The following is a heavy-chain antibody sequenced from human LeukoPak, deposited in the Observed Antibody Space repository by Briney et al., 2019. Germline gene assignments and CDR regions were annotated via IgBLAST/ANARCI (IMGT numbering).Heavy chain of an antibody. CDR3: ARVRTVSVYAIN. CDR1: GGSISSGGYY. CDR2: IYYSGST. V-gene: IGHV4-31*03. D-gene: IGHD2-8*01. Sequence: PSETLSLTCTVSGGSISSGGYYWSWIRQHPGKGLEWIGYIYYSGSTYYNPSLKSRVTISVDTCKNQFSLKLSSVTAADTAVYYCARVRTVSVYAINWGQGTLVTVSS. J-gene: IGHJ4*02.